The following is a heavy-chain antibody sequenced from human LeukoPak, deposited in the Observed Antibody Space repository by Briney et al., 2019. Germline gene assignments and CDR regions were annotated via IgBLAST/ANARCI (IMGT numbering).Heavy chain of an antibody. D-gene: IGHD3-16*02. CDR1: GFTFSSYS. CDR3: ACRDDYVWGSYRNWFDP. CDR2: ISGSGGST. J-gene: IGHJ5*02. V-gene: IGHV3-23*01. Sequence: GESLRLSCAASGFTFSSYSMSWVRQPPGKGLEWVSSISGSGGSTYYADSVKGRFTITRDNSKTTLYLTMNSLSAEDTGVYYCACRDDYVWGSYRNWFDPWGQGTLVTVSS.